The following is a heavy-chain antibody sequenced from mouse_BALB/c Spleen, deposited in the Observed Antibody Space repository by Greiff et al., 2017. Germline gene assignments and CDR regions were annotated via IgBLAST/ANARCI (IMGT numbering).Heavy chain of an antibody. CDR3: ARAYRYDIAY. CDR2: ISYDGSN. Sequence: EVQLVESGPGLVKPSQSLSLTCSVTGYSITSGYYWNWIRQFPGNKLEWMGYISYDGSNNYNPSLKNRISITRDTSKNQFFLKLNSVTTEDTATYYCARAYRYDIAYWGQGTLVTVSA. D-gene: IGHD2-14*01. J-gene: IGHJ3*01. V-gene: IGHV3-6*02. CDR1: GYSITSGYY.